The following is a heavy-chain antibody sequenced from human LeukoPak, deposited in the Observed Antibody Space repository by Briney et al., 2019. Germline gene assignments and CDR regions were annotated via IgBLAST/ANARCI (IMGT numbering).Heavy chain of an antibody. CDR1: GFTFSTYS. CDR3: AHGSSSSATKNYFDY. D-gene: IGHD6-6*01. J-gene: IGHJ4*02. CDR2: ISSSSSTI. Sequence: GGSLRLSCAVSGFTFSTYSMNWVRQALGKGLEWVSYISSSSSTIYYADSVKGRFTISRDNSKNTLYLQMNSLRADDTAVYYCAHGSSSSATKNYFDYWGQGTLVTVSS. V-gene: IGHV3-48*01.